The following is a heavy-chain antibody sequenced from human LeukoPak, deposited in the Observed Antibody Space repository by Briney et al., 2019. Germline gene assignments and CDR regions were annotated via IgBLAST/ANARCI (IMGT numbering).Heavy chain of an antibody. D-gene: IGHD6-19*01. CDR2: IYPGDSDT. CDR1: GYSFNTYW. CDR3: ARRGSSGWEFFDY. V-gene: IGHV5-51*01. Sequence: GESLKISCKGSGYSFNTYWIGWVRQMPGKGLERMGIIYPGDSDTRYSPSFQGQVTFSADKSISTAYLQWSSLKASDTAMFYCARRGSSGWEFFDYWGQGTLVTVSS. J-gene: IGHJ4*02.